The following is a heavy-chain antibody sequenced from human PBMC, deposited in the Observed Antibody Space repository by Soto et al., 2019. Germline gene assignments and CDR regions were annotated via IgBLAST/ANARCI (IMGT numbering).Heavy chain of an antibody. Sequence: QVQLVQSGAEVKKPGASVKVSCKASGYTFTSYYMHWVRQAPGQGLEWMGIINPSGGSTSYAQKFQGRVTMTRDTSTSTVYMELSSLRSEDTAVYYCARDRVSSVLDYYYYMDVWGKGTTVTVSS. CDR3: ARDRVSSVLDYYYYMDV. CDR2: INPSGGST. V-gene: IGHV1-46*03. CDR1: GYTFTSYY. D-gene: IGHD6-6*01. J-gene: IGHJ6*03.